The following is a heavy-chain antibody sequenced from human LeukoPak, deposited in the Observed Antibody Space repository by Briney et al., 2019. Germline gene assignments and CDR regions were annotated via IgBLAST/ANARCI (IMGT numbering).Heavy chain of an antibody. CDR1: GYTFTSYG. CDR2: IIPIFGTA. CDR3: ARTSGTLRSPFDI. Sequence: GASVKVSCKASGYTFTSYGISWVRQAPGQGLEWMGGIIPIFGTANYAQKFQGRVTITTDESTSTAYMELSSLRSEDTAVYYCARTSGTLRSPFDIWGQGTMVTVSS. V-gene: IGHV1-69*05. D-gene: IGHD3-3*01. J-gene: IGHJ3*02.